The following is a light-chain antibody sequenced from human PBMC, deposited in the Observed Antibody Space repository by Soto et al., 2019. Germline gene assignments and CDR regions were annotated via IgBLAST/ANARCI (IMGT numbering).Light chain of an antibody. Sequence: IVMTQSPATLSVSPGERAIISCRASQSVLRNLAWYQQKPGQAPRLLIYDGSIRATGIPDRFSGSWSGTDFTLIISSLQSEDVAVYYCQQYDDWPLYSFCQGTKLEI. CDR3: QQYDDWPLYS. CDR1: QSVLRN. J-gene: IGKJ2*01. V-gene: IGKV3-15*01. CDR2: DGS.